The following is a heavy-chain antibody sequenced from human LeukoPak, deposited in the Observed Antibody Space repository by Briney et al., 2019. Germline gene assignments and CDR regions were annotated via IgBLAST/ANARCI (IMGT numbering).Heavy chain of an antibody. J-gene: IGHJ4*01. Sequence: ASVNVSCKTSGYTFTDYYMHWVRQAPGQGLEWMGWINPNSSDTKYAQTFQGRVTMTRDTSISTAYMELSGLRSDDTAVYYCASLGFGETNPDYWGHGTLATVSS. V-gene: IGHV1-2*02. D-gene: IGHD3-10*01. CDR2: INPNSSDT. CDR1: GYTFTDYY. CDR3: ASLGFGETNPDY.